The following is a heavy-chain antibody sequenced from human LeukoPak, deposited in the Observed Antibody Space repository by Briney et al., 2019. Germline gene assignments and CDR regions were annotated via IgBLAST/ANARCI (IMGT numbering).Heavy chain of an antibody. D-gene: IGHD1-7*01. CDR2: ISYDGTDE. Sequence: QPGGSLRLSCTASGFIFSYYAMHWVRQAPGKGLEWGAIISYDGTDENFADSVEGRFTISRDNSMNTLYLQMNSLRHEDTAVYFCARGGVVTGTKYALKYWGQGTLVTVSS. CDR1: GFIFSYYA. V-gene: IGHV3-30*01. J-gene: IGHJ4*02. CDR3: ARGGVVTGTKYALKY.